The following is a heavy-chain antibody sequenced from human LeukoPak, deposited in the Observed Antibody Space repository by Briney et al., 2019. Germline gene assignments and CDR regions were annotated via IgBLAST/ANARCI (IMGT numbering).Heavy chain of an antibody. Sequence: GASVKVSCKASGYTFTGYYMHWVRQAPGQGLEWMGWINANSGGTNYAQKFQGRVTTARDTSISTAYLELSRLRSDDTAVYYCARDDSEGDFDWLFNAFDIWGQGTMVTVSS. CDR2: INANSGGT. D-gene: IGHD3-9*01. J-gene: IGHJ3*02. CDR1: GYTFTGYY. CDR3: ARDDSEGDFDWLFNAFDI. V-gene: IGHV1-2*02.